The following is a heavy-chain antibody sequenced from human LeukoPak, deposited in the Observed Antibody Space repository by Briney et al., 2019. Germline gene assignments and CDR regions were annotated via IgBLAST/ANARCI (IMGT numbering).Heavy chain of an antibody. J-gene: IGHJ4*02. Sequence: SETLSLTCTVSGGSISSSSYYWGWIRQPPGKGLEWIGSIYYSGSTYYNPSLKSRVTISLDMSKNQFSLKLRSVTAADTAVYYCARDGVSTGEFNYWGQGTLVTVSS. V-gene: IGHV4-39*07. CDR2: IYYSGST. CDR1: GGSISSSSYY. D-gene: IGHD3-16*01. CDR3: ARDGVSTGEFNY.